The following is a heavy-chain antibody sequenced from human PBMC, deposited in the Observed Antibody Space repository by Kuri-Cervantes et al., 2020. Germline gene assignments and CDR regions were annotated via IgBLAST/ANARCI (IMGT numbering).Heavy chain of an antibody. Sequence: GESLKISCAASGFTFSSHGMHWVRQAPGKGLEWVAVISYDGSNKYYADSVKGRFTISRDNSKNTLYLQMNSLRAEDTAVYYCARQWNAFLDYWGQGTLVTVSS. V-gene: IGHV3-30*03. CDR3: ARQWNAFLDY. CDR1: GFTFSSHG. J-gene: IGHJ4*02. CDR2: ISYDGSNK. D-gene: IGHD6-19*01.